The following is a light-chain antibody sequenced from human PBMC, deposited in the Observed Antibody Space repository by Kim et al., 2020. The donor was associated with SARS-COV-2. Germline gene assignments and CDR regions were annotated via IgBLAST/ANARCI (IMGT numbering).Light chain of an antibody. CDR3: QQCGGSPLT. V-gene: IGKV3-20*01. CDR2: GSS. J-gene: IGKJ4*01. CDR1: QSVSSSY. Sequence: EIVLTQSPGTLSLSPGERATLSCRASQSVSSSYLGWIQQRLGQAPRLLINGSSSRATGIPDRFSGSGSGTDFTFTISRLEPGDFAVYYCQQCGGSPLTFGGGTKVDIK.